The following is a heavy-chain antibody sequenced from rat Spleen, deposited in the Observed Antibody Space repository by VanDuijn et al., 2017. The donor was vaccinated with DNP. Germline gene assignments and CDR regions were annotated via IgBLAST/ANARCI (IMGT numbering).Heavy chain of an antibody. Sequence: QVQLKESGPGLVKPSETLSLTCTVSGFSLTSYHVSWVRQPPGKGLEWMGVIWDDGSTAYNSEFKSRLSISRDTSKNQVFLKMNSLKTEDTGVYYCAREAGYFDYWGQGVMVTVSS. V-gene: IGHV2-32*01. CDR2: IWDDGST. CDR3: AREAGYFDY. J-gene: IGHJ2*01. CDR1: GFSLTSYH.